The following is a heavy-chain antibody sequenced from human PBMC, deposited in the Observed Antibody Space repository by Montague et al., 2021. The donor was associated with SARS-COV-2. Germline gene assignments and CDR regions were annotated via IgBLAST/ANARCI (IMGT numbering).Heavy chain of an antibody. CDR2: ISCSGFTT. CDR1: GFTFSSYA. CDR3: RVGNYYDSNSDY. J-gene: IGHJ4*02. Sequence: SLRLSCAASGFTFSSYAMTWVRQAPGKGLEWVSAISCSGFTTYYADSVKGRFTVSRDNPKNTVYLQMISLRAEDTAVYYCRVGNYYDSNSDYWGQGTMVTVSS. V-gene: IGHV3-23*01. D-gene: IGHD3-22*01.